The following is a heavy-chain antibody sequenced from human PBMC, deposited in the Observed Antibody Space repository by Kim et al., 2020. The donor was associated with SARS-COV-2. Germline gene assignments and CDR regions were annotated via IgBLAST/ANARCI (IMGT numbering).Heavy chain of an antibody. D-gene: IGHD3-22*01. J-gene: IGHJ4*02. V-gene: IGHV4-34*01. CDR3: ARRPASSGYSC. CDR1: GGSFSGYY. Sequence: SETLSLTCAVYGGSFSGYYWSWIRQPPGKGLEWIGEINHSGSTNYNPSLKSRVTISVDTSKNQFSLKLSSVTAADTAVYYCARRPASSGYSCWGQGTLVTVSS. CDR2: INHSGST.